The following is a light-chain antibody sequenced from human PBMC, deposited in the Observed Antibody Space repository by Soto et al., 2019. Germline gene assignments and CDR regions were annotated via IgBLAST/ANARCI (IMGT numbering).Light chain of an antibody. CDR2: DAS. V-gene: IGKV1-5*01. Sequence: DIQMTQSPSTLSASVGDGVTITCRASQSISSWLAWYQQKPGKAPKLLIYDASSLESGVPSRFSGSGSGTEFTLTISSLQPDDFATYYCQQYNSYSPYTFGQGTRLEIK. J-gene: IGKJ5*01. CDR1: QSISSW. CDR3: QQYNSYSPYT.